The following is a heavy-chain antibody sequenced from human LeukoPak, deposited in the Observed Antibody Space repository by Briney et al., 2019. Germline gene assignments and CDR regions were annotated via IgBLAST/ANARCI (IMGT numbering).Heavy chain of an antibody. Sequence: GGSLRLSCAASGFTFSSYAMSWVRQAPGKGLEWVSAISGSGGSTYYADSVKGRFTISRDNSKNTLYLQMNSLRAEDTAVYYCAKDTRQQLVQDYFDYWGQGTLATVSS. V-gene: IGHV3-23*01. CDR2: ISGSGGST. CDR3: AKDTRQQLVQDYFDY. J-gene: IGHJ4*02. CDR1: GFTFSSYA. D-gene: IGHD6-13*01.